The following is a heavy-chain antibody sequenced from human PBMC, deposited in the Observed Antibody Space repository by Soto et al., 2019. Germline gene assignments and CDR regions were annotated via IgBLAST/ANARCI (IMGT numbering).Heavy chain of an antibody. V-gene: IGHV4-59*01. Sequence: SETLSLTCTVSGASISSDYWSWIRQPPEKGLEWIGYIYYSGSTNYNPSLKSRVTISVDTSKNQFSLKLSSVTAADTAVYYCAREGVSSSWYNYYGMDVWGQGTTVTVSS. CDR1: GASISSDY. CDR3: AREGVSSSWYNYYGMDV. J-gene: IGHJ6*02. D-gene: IGHD6-13*01. CDR2: IYYSGST.